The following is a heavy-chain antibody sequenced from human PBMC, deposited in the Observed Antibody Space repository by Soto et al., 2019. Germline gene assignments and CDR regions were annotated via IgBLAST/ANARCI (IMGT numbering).Heavy chain of an antibody. J-gene: IGHJ5*02. Sequence: SETLSLTCTVSGGSILNYYWSWIRQPPGKGLEWIGYIYYTGSTSYNPSLKSRVTISVDTSKNQFSLKLSSVTAADTAVYYCARHDGICSGGSCYSEWFDPWGQGTLVTVSS. D-gene: IGHD2-15*01. V-gene: IGHV4-59*01. CDR3: ARHDGICSGGSCYSEWFDP. CDR2: IYYTGST. CDR1: GGSILNYY.